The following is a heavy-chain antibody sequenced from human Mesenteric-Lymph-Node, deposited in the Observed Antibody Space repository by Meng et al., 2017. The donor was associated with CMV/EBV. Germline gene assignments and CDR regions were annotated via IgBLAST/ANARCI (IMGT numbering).Heavy chain of an antibody. D-gene: IGHD5-12*01. J-gene: IGHJ5*02. CDR2: IYHTGST. CDR1: GYFISNGYY. Sequence: SETLSLTCTVSGYFISNGYYWGWIRQPPGKGLEWIGSIYHTGSTSYNPFLESRVTISVDTSKNRFSLKLSSVTAADTAVYYCARVRGYSGYDRRINWFDPWGQGTLVTVSS. CDR3: ARVRGYSGYDRRINWFDP. V-gene: IGHV4-38-2*02.